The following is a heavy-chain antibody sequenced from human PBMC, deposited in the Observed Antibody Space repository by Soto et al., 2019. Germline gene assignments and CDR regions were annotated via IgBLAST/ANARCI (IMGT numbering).Heavy chain of an antibody. D-gene: IGHD6-19*01. Sequence: QVQLQESGPGLVKPSQTLSLTCTVSGGSISSGGYYWSWIRQHPGKGLEWIGYIYYSGSTYYNPSLKRRVTRSVDTSRNQFSLKLSSVTAADTAVYYCAREVAVAGGPYWYCALWGRGTLVTVSS. V-gene: IGHV4-31*03. J-gene: IGHJ2*01. CDR2: IYYSGST. CDR3: AREVAVAGGPYWYCAL. CDR1: GGSISSGGYY.